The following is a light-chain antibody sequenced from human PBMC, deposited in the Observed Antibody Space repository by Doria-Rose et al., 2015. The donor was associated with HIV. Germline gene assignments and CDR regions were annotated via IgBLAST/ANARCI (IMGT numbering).Light chain of an antibody. J-gene: IGLJ1*01. Sequence: ALIQPRSVSGSPGQSVTVSCTGTSSDVGAYNYVSWYQQHPGKAPKLMIYDVSKRPSGVPDRFSGSKSGNTASLTNSGLQAEDEADYFCCSYAGSSTPYVFGTGTKVTVL. V-gene: IGLV2-11*01. CDR2: DVS. CDR1: SSDVGAYNY. CDR3: CSYAGSSTPYV.